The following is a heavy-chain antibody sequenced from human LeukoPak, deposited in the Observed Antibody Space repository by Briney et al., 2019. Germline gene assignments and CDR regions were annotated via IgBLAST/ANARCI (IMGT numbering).Heavy chain of an antibody. CDR3: ARASPNYYGSGSYYYYFDY. CDR1: GYTFTSYD. Sequence: ASVMVSCKASGYTFTSYDINWVRQATGQGLEWMGWMNPNSGNTGYAQKFQGRVTMTRNTSISTAYMELSSLRSEDTAVYYCARASPNYYGSGSYYYYFDYWGQGTLVTVSS. D-gene: IGHD3-10*01. CDR2: MNPNSGNT. J-gene: IGHJ4*02. V-gene: IGHV1-8*01.